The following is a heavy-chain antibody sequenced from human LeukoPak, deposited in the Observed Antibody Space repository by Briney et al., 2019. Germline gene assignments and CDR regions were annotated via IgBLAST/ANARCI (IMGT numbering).Heavy chain of an antibody. V-gene: IGHV4-59*08. CDR2: IYYSGST. J-gene: IGHJ3*02. CDR3: ARGIFGVVTPDAFDI. D-gene: IGHD3-3*02. Sequence: SETLSLTCAVYGGSFSGYYWSWIRQPPGKGLEWIGYIYYSGSTNYNPSLKSRVTISVDTSKNQFSLKLSSVTAADTAVYYCARGIFGVVTPDAFDIWGQGTMVTVSS. CDR1: GGSFSGYY.